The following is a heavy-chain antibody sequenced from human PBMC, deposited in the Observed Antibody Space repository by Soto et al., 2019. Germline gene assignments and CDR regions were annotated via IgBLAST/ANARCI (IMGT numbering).Heavy chain of an antibody. Sequence: SGGSLRLSCVASGFALVDYMSWIRQAPGKDLEFVAYIAGNGGTTYYADSVKGRFTVSRDNAKNSLYLQMNSLRAEDTAVYFCARDYSNKGMDVWGQGATVTVSS. CDR1: GFALVDY. CDR3: ARDYSNKGMDV. CDR2: IAGNGGTT. J-gene: IGHJ6*02. D-gene: IGHD4-4*01. V-gene: IGHV3-11*01.